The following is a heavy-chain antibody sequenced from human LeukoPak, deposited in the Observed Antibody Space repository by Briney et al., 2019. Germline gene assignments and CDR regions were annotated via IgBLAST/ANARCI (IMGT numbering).Heavy chain of an antibody. Sequence: PSETLSLTCTVSGGSVGSGSYYWSWIRQPPGKGLEWIGYIYYSGSTNYNPSLKSRVTISVDTSKNQFSLKLSSVTAADTAVYYCARMLPDSSGYYYGAEFDYWGQGTLVTVSS. CDR1: GGSVGSGSYY. CDR3: ARMLPDSSGYYYGAEFDY. V-gene: IGHV4-61*01. J-gene: IGHJ4*02. CDR2: IYYSGST. D-gene: IGHD3-22*01.